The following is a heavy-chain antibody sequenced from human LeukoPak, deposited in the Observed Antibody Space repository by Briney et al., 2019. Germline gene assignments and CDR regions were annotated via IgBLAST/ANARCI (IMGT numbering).Heavy chain of an antibody. D-gene: IGHD3-3*01. V-gene: IGHV3-15*01. CDR1: GFTFSNAW. Sequence: GGSLRLSCAASGFTFSNAWMNWVRQAPGKGLEWVGRIYSKTDGGTTDYAAPVKGRFTISRDDSKNTLYLQMNSLKTEDTALYYCTTGFFGVVNDAFDMWGQGTMVTVSS. J-gene: IGHJ3*02. CDR2: IYSKTDGGTT. CDR3: TTGFFGVVNDAFDM.